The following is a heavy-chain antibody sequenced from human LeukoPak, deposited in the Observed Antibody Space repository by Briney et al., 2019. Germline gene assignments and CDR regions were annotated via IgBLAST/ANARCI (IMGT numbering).Heavy chain of an antibody. Sequence: GGTLRLSCAASGFTFSSYGMSWVRQAPGKGLKWVSAISGSGGSTYYADSVKGRFTISRDNSKNTLYLQMNSLRAEDTAVYYCAKDKSHSGSYYIDYWGQGTLVTVSS. CDR3: AKDKSHSGSYYIDY. V-gene: IGHV3-23*01. D-gene: IGHD1-26*01. J-gene: IGHJ4*02. CDR2: ISGSGGST. CDR1: GFTFSSYG.